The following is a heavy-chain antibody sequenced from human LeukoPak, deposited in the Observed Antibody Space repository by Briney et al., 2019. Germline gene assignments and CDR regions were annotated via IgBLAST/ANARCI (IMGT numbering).Heavy chain of an antibody. CDR2: IYYSGST. V-gene: IGHV4-59*08. CDR1: GGSISSYY. D-gene: IGHD1-14*01. CDR3: AGHLTGDYFDY. J-gene: IGHJ4*02. Sequence: SETLSLTCTVSGGSISSYYWSWIRQPPGKGLEWIGYIYYSGSTNYNPSLKSRVTISVDTSKNQFSLKLSSVTAADTAVYYCAGHLTGDYFDYWGQGTLVTVPS.